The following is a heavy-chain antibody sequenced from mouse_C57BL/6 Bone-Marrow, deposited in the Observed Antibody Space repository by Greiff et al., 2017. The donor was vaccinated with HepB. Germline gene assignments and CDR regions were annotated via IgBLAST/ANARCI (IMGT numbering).Heavy chain of an antibody. CDR3: ARDPAVVAHWYFDV. CDR2: ISYSGST. J-gene: IGHJ1*03. D-gene: IGHD1-1*01. V-gene: IGHV3-1*01. Sequence: EVQVVESGPGMVKPSQSLSLTCTVTGYSITSGYDWHWIRHFPGNKLEWMGYISYSGSTNYNPSLKSRISITHDTSKNHFFLKLNSVTTEDTATYYCARDPAVVAHWYFDVWGTGTTVTVSS. CDR1: GYSITSGYD.